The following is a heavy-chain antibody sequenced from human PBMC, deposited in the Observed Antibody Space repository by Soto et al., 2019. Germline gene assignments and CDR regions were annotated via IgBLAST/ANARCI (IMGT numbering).Heavy chain of an antibody. CDR3: ARDSQYSSRVN. D-gene: IGHD6-13*01. CDR1: GGTFSSYT. CDR2: IIPILGIA. V-gene: IGHV1-69*04. Sequence: SVKVSCKASGGTFSSYTISWVRQAPGQGLEWMGRIIPILGIANYAQKLQGRVTITADKSTSTAYMELSSLRSVGTSVYYCARDSQYSSRVNWGQGTLVTVSS. J-gene: IGHJ4*02.